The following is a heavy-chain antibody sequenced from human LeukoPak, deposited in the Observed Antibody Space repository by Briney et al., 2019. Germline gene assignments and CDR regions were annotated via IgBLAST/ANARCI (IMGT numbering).Heavy chain of an antibody. V-gene: IGHV1-46*01. Sequence: ASVKVSCKASGYTFTSYGISWVRQAPGQGLEWMGIINPSGGSTSYAQKFQGRVTMTRDTSTSTVYMELSSLRSEDTAVYYCARDGNSYGHDYWGQGTLVTVSS. CDR3: ARDGNSYGHDY. CDR1: GYTFTSYG. J-gene: IGHJ4*02. CDR2: INPSGGST. D-gene: IGHD5-18*01.